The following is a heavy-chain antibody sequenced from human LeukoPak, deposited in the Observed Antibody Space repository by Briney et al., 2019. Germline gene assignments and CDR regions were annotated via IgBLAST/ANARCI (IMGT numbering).Heavy chain of an antibody. V-gene: IGHV3-30-3*01. J-gene: IGHJ4*02. CDR3: ARFSSTLD. Sequence: PGRSLRLSCAASGFAFSSYAMHWVRQAPGKGLEWVAVISYDGSNKYYADSVKGRFTISRDNSKNTLYLQMNSLRAEDTAVYYCARFSSTLDWGQGTLVTVSS. D-gene: IGHD6-6*01. CDR2: ISYDGSNK. CDR1: GFAFSSYA.